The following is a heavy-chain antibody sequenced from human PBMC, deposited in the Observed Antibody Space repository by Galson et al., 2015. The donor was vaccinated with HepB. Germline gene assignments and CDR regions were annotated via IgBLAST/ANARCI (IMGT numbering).Heavy chain of an antibody. V-gene: IGHV3-66*01. D-gene: IGHD3-3*01. CDR2: LYSGGNT. CDR1: GFTVSGNY. Sequence: SLRLSCAASGFTVSGNYMNWVRQAPGKGLEWVSVLYSGGNTYYADSVKGRFTISRDNSKITLYLQMNSLRAEDTAVYYCARVEGWFDYWGQGTLVTVSS. J-gene: IGHJ4*02. CDR3: ARVEGWFDY.